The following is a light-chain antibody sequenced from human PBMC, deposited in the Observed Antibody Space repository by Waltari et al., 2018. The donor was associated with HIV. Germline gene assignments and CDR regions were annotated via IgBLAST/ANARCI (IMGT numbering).Light chain of an antibody. Sequence: QSLLTQPPSVSAAPGQKVTISCSVSTSNIGSNYVSWYEQFPGAAPKLLISDNNKRPSGIPDRFSGSKSGTSATLAITGLQTGDEADYYCATWDSSLNAVVFGGGTKLTVL. CDR3: ATWDSSLNAVV. CDR1: TSNIGSNY. CDR2: DNN. V-gene: IGLV1-51*01. J-gene: IGLJ3*02.